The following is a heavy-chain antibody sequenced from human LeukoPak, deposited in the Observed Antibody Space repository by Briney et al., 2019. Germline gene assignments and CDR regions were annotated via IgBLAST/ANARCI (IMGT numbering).Heavy chain of an antibody. CDR1: GYSISSGYY. J-gene: IGHJ4*02. V-gene: IGHV4-38-2*02. CDR3: ARDWNRYAY. CDR2: IYHRGNT. D-gene: IGHD1-1*01. Sequence: SETLSLTCTVSGYSISSGYYWAWIRQPPGKGLQWIGNIYHRGNTYYNPSLKSRVTISVDTSKNQFSLQLSSVTAADTAVYYCARDWNRYAYWGQGTLVTVSS.